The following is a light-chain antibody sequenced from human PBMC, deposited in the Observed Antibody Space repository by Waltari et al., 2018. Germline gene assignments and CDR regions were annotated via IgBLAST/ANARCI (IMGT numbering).Light chain of an antibody. CDR3: QQYYSTPIT. V-gene: IGKV4-1*01. CDR1: QRVLYSSNNKNY. Sequence: DIVMTQSPDSLAVSLGERATINCKSSQRVLYSSNNKNYLAVYQQKPGQPPKLLIYWASTRESGVPDRFSGSGSGTDFTLPISSLQAEDVAVYYCQQYYSTPITFGQGTRLEIK. J-gene: IGKJ5*01. CDR2: WAS.